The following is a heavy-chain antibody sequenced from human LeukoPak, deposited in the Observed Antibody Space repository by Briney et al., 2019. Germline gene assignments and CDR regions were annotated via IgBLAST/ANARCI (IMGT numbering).Heavy chain of an antibody. CDR3: AKDHANTPVVTN. Sequence: PGGSLRLSCAASGFTVSSNYMSWVRQAPGKGQEWLSVISGGSSGSTYYADSVTGRFTVSRDNSKNTVDLQMNNLRVDDTAIYYRAKDHANTPVVTNWGQGILVSVSS. D-gene: IGHD2-21*02. CDR2: ISGGSSGST. V-gene: IGHV3-23*01. J-gene: IGHJ4*02. CDR1: GFTVSSNY.